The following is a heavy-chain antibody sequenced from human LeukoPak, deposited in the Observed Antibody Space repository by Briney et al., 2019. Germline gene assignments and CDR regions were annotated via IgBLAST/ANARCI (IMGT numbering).Heavy chain of an antibody. V-gene: IGHV4-31*03. CDR1: GGSISSGGYS. J-gene: IGHJ4*02. D-gene: IGHD2-15*01. CDR3: ASQRGLRPRFDY. Sequence: SQTLSLTCTVSGGSISSGGYSWSWIRQHPGKGLEWIGYIYYSGSTYYNPSLKSRVTISVGTSKSQFSLKLSSVTAADTAVYYCASQRGLRPRFDYWGQGTLVTVSS. CDR2: IYYSGST.